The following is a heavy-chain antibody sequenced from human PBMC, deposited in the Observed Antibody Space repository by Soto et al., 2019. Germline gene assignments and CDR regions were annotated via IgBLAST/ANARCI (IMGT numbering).Heavy chain of an antibody. CDR1: GDSISTYY. CDR2: IYYSGST. D-gene: IGHD4-17*01. J-gene: IGHJ4*02. CDR3: ARVRRHYDYGDYRWYFDS. Sequence: PSETLSLTCAVSGDSISTYYWSWIRQPPGKGLEWIGCIYYSGSTNYNPSLKSRVTISVDTSKNQFSLKLSSVTAADTAVYYCARVRRHYDYGDYRWYFDSWGQGTLVTVSS. V-gene: IGHV4-59*01.